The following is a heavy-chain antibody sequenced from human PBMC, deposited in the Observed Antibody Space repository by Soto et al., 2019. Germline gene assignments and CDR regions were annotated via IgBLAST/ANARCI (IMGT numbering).Heavy chain of an antibody. Sequence: SVKVSCKSSGYIFKNYAVTWLRQAPGQGLEWMGGIIPVFGTPDYSQKFRGRVTITADESTSTVYMELRSLTSEDTAVYYYARHLYDYVWGSYRHWGQGTLVTVSS. J-gene: IGHJ4*02. D-gene: IGHD3-16*02. CDR2: IIPVFGTP. CDR1: GYIFKNYA. CDR3: ARHLYDYVWGSYRH. V-gene: IGHV1-69*13.